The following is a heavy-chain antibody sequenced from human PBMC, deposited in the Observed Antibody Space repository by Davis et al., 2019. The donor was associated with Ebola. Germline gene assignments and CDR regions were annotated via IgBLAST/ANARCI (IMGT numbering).Heavy chain of an antibody. D-gene: IGHD6-19*01. V-gene: IGHV3-53*04. J-gene: IGHJ5*02. CDR3: ARATHAGYSSGWYWFDP. Sequence: GGSLRLSCAASGFTFSSNSMNWVRQAPGKGLEWVSVIYSGGSTYYADSVKGRFTISRHNSKNTLYLQMNSLRAEDTAVYYCARATHAGYSSGWYWFDPWGQGTLVTVSS. CDR2: IYSGGST. CDR1: GFTFSSNS.